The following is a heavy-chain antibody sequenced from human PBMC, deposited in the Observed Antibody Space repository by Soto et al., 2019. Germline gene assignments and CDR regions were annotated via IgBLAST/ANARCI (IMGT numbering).Heavy chain of an antibody. CDR2: MNPNSGNT. V-gene: IGHV1-8*01. CDR3: ARDLGDDFWSGYLKWFDP. CDR1: GYTFTSYD. Sequence: ASVKVSCKASGYTFTSYDINWVRQATGQGLEWMGWMNPNSGNTGYAQKFQGRVTMTRDTSTSTVYMELSSLRSEDTAVYYCARDLGDDFWSGYLKWFDPWGQGTLVTVSS. J-gene: IGHJ5*02. D-gene: IGHD3-3*01.